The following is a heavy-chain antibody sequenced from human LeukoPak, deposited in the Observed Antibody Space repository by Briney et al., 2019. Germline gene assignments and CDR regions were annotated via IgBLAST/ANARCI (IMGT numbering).Heavy chain of an antibody. J-gene: IGHJ6*03. CDR3: AKGRGGSTCYSAMDF. CDR1: GFTFSNYG. V-gene: IGHV3-23*01. CDR2: ISGSGDTT. Sequence: GGSLRLSCAASGFTFSNYGMSWVRQAPGKGLEWVSVISGSGDTTYYADSVKGRFTISRDSSKNTLYLQMNSLRAEDTAVYYCAKGRGGSTCYSAMDFWGKGTTVTVSS. D-gene: IGHD2-2*02.